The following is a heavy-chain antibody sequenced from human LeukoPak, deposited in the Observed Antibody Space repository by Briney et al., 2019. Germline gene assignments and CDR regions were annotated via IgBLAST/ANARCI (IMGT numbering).Heavy chain of an antibody. CDR1: GFTTSRYG. J-gene: IGHJ4*02. D-gene: IGHD4-17*01. CDR2: ISYDGSNR. V-gene: IGHV3-30*18. Sequence: GWSLRLSCAASGFTTSRYGMHWVRQAPGKGLERVAVISYDGSNRYSGPSVKGRFTRSRDNSKNTLYLQMNSLRAEDTAVYFGAKGYGDFPFDYWGQGTLVTVSS. CDR3: AKGYGDFPFDY.